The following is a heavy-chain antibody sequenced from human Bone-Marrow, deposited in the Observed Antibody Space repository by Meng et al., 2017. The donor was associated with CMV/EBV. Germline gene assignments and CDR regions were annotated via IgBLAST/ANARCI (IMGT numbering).Heavy chain of an antibody. CDR1: GYTFTSYY. CDR2: INPSGGST. J-gene: IGHJ6*02. D-gene: IGHD3-10*01. CDR3: ARSGGDYGSVNYCMAF. Sequence: ASVKVSCKASGYTFTSYYMHWVRQAPGQGLEWMGIINPSGGSTSYAQKFQGRVTMTRDTSTSTVYMELSSLRSEDTAVYYCARSGGDYGSVNYCMAFWGQGTTVTVSS. V-gene: IGHV1-46*01.